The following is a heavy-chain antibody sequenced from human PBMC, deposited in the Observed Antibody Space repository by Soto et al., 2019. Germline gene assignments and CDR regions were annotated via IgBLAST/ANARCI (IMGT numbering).Heavy chain of an antibody. J-gene: IGHJ4*02. Sequence: QVQLVQSGAEVKKPGASVKVSCKASGYTFTGYYMHWVRQAPGQGLEWMGWINPNSGGTNYAQKCQGRVTMTRDTSISTAYMELSRLRSDDTAVYYCARDEDSSEEVGYWGQGTLVTVSS. D-gene: IGHD6-6*01. CDR2: INPNSGGT. CDR3: ARDEDSSEEVGY. CDR1: GYTFTGYY. V-gene: IGHV1-2*02.